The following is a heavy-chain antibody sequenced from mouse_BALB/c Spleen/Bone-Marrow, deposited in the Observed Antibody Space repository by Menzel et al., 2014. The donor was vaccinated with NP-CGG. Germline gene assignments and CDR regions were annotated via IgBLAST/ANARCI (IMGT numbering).Heavy chain of an antibody. CDR3: SRGGRDSLEY. CDR1: GYTFTSYY. CDR2: INPSNGGT. D-gene: IGHD3-3*01. V-gene: IGHV1S81*02. Sequence: VQGVESGAELVKPGASVKLSCKASGYTFTSYYMYWVKQRPGQGLEWFGEINPSNGGTNFNEKFKNKATLTVDKSSSTAFIPLRRLASEGSAVYFCSRGGRDSLEYWGQGTSVTVSS. J-gene: IGHJ4*01.